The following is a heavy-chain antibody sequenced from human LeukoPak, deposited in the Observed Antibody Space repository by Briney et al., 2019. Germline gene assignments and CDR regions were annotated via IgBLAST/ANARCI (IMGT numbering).Heavy chain of an antibody. Sequence: SETLSLTCTVSGGSISSSSNYWGWIRQPPGKGLEWIGSIYYSGSTYYNPSLKSRVTISVDTSKNQFSLKLSSVTAADTAVYYCTRQQYYDSSGYFPIDYWGQGTLVTVSS. CDR2: IYYSGST. J-gene: IGHJ4*02. D-gene: IGHD3-22*01. V-gene: IGHV4-39*01. CDR1: GGSISSSSNY. CDR3: TRQQYYDSSGYFPIDY.